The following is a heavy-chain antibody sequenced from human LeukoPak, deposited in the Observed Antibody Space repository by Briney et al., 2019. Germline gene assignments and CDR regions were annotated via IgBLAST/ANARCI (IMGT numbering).Heavy chain of an antibody. J-gene: IGHJ3*02. CDR3: ARMFNRQYYYDSSGYPTPYAFDI. V-gene: IGHV5-51*01. CDR2: IYPGDSDT. D-gene: IGHD3-22*01. CDR1: GYSFTSYW. Sequence: GESLKISCKGSGYSFTSYWIGWVRQMPGKGLEWMGIIYPGDSDTRYSPSFQGQVTISADKSISTAYLQWSSLKASDTAMYYCARMFNRQYYYDSSGYPTPYAFDIWGQGTMVTVSS.